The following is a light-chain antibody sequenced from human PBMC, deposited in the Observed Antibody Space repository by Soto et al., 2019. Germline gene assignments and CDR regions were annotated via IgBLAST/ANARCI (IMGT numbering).Light chain of an antibody. CDR1: QSVSSSY. V-gene: IGKV3-20*01. CDR3: QQYGSSRFT. J-gene: IGKJ3*01. Sequence: EIVLTQSPGTLSLSPGERATLSCRASQSVSSSYLAWYQQQPGQPPRLLIYGASTRATGIPDRFSGSGSGTDFTLTISRLEPEDFAVYYCQQYGSSRFTFGPGTKV. CDR2: GAS.